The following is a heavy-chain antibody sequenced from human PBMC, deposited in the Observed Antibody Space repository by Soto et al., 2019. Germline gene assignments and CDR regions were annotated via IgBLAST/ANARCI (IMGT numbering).Heavy chain of an antibody. CDR1: GGSFSGYY. CDR3: ARGNTGFEYISSSGWIFDY. D-gene: IGHD6-6*01. Sequence: QVQLQQWGAGLLKPSETLSLTCAVYGGSFSGYYWSWIRQPPGKGLEWIGEINHSGSTNYNPSLKSRVTISVDTSKNQFSMKLSSVTSADTAVYYCARGNTGFEYISSSGWIFDYWGQGTLVTVSS. V-gene: IGHV4-34*01. J-gene: IGHJ4*02. CDR2: INHSGST.